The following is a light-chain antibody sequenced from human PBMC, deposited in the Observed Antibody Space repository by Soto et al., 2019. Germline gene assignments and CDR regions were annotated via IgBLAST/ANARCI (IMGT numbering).Light chain of an antibody. CDR1: SSNIGAGYD. CDR3: LSFDSSLSVV. J-gene: IGLJ2*01. V-gene: IGLV1-40*01. CDR2: GNT. Sequence: QSVLTQPPSVSGAPVQRGTISCTGSSSNIGAGYDVHWYQQLPGRAPKLLIYGNTNRPSGVPDRFSGSKSGTSASLAITGLQAEDEADYYCLSFDSSLSVVFGGGTKLTAL.